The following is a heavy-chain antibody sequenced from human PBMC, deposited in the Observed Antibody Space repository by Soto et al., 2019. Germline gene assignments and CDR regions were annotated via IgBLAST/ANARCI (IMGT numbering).Heavy chain of an antibody. CDR2: IIPISGTT. Sequence: GASVKVSCKASGDVFRSYGINWVRQAPGQGLEWMGGIIPISGTTNYAQKFQGRVAITAEESTDTVYMELSRLRSEDTAVYFCARVRCFNGLCHTADYGMDVWGQGTTVTVSS. D-gene: IGHD2-8*01. CDR3: ARVRCFNGLCHTADYGMDV. CDR1: GDVFRSYG. J-gene: IGHJ6*02. V-gene: IGHV1-69*13.